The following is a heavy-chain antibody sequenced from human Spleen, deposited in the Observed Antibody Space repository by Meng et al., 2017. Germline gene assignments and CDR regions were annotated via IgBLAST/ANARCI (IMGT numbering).Heavy chain of an antibody. D-gene: IGHD6-13*01. J-gene: IGHJ4*02. CDR2: IDPNSGVT. Sequence: QVQLVQSGSERKKPGTPVKVSCTPSGYTFTAYYIHWVRQAPGQGLDWMGRIDPNSGVTEHAQKFQGRVTVTGDTSISTAYMELSRLRSDDTAIYYCVRDEDISAAGKLFGDYWGQGTLVTVSS. CDR3: VRDEDISAAGKLFGDY. V-gene: IGHV1-2*06. CDR1: GYTFTAYY.